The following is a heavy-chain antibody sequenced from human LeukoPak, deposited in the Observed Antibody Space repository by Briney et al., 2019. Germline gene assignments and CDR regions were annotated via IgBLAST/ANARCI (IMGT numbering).Heavy chain of an antibody. CDR2: IRSKAYGGTT. V-gene: IGHV3-49*04. Sequence: GGSLRLSCAASGFSFRDYEMNWVRQAPGKGLEWVGFIRSKAYGGTTEYAASVKGRFTISRDDSKSIAYLQMNSLKTEDTAVYYCTRDGGKVGGIQLWSYFDYWGQGTLVTVSS. D-gene: IGHD5-18*01. J-gene: IGHJ4*02. CDR1: GFSFRDYE. CDR3: TRDGGKVGGIQLWSYFDY.